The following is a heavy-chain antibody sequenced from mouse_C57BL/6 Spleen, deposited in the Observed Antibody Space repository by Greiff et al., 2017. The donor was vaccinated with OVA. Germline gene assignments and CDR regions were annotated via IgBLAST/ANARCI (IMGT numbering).Heavy chain of an antibody. Sequence: VQLQQSGPELVKPGASVKMSCKASGYTFTDYNMHWVKQSHGKSLEWIGYINPNNGGTSYNQKFKGKATLTVNKSSSTAYMELRSLTSEDSAVYYCARTPYYSNYGFAYWGQGTLVTVSA. D-gene: IGHD2-5*01. CDR3: ARTPYYSNYGFAY. CDR1: GYTFTDYN. J-gene: IGHJ3*01. CDR2: INPNNGGT. V-gene: IGHV1-22*01.